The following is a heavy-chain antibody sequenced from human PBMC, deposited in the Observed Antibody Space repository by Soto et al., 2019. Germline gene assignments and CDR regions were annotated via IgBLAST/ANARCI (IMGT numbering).Heavy chain of an antibody. D-gene: IGHD2-2*03. CDR3: ARIIGYCRNNDCSWTFDI. J-gene: IGHJ3*02. Sequence: GESLKISCKTSGYSFISYWVAWVRQKPGKGLEWMGTFYPGDSTSTYSPSFQGQVTISVDKSISTAYLHLSSLKASDTAMYYCARIIGYCRNNDCSWTFDIWGQATTVTVS. V-gene: IGHV5-51*01. CDR1: GYSFISYW. CDR2: FYPGDSTS.